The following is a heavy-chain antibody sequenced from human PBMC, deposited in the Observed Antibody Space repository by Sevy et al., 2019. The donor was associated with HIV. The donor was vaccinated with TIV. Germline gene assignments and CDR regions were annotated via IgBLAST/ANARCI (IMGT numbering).Heavy chain of an antibody. J-gene: IGHJ4*02. CDR2: ISYDGSNK. CDR3: ARDQYCDSSDPPYFDY. CDR1: GFTFSSYA. V-gene: IGHV3-30-3*01. D-gene: IGHD3-22*01. Sequence: GGSLRLSCAASGFTFSSYAMHWVRQAPGKGLEWVAVISYDGSNKYYADSVKGRFTISRDNSKNTLYLQMNSLRAEDTAVYYCARDQYCDSSDPPYFDYWGQGTLVTVSS.